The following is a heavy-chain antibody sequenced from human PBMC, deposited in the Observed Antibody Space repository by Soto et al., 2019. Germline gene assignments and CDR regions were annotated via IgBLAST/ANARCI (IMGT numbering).Heavy chain of an antibody. J-gene: IGHJ3*02. CDR2: INSDGSST. Sequence: GGSLRLSCAASGFTVSSNYMSWVRQAPGKGLEWVSRINSDGSSTSYADSVKGRFTISRDNAKNTLYLQMNSLRAEDTAVYYCAREASYSSSFGGAFDIWGQGTMVTVSS. CDR1: GFTVSSNY. CDR3: AREASYSSSFGGAFDI. D-gene: IGHD6-6*01. V-gene: IGHV3-74*01.